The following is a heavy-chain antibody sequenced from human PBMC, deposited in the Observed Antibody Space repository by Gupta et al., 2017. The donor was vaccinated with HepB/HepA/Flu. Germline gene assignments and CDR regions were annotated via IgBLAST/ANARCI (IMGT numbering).Heavy chain of an antibody. CDR1: GLTSHTHV. D-gene: IGHD2-8*01. CDR2: SSSGGNTI. Sequence: VQLVESGGGLVQPGGFLRPSCAASGLTSHTHVLHWVRSAPGKGPEWISSSSSGGNTIYYAESVQGLFTISRDNARNSLYLQMNSLRAEDTAVYYCVRLTYCSNGICYSRYYFDYWGQGTLVTVSS. V-gene: IGHV3-48*03. CDR3: VRLTYCSNGICYSRYYFDY. J-gene: IGHJ4*02.